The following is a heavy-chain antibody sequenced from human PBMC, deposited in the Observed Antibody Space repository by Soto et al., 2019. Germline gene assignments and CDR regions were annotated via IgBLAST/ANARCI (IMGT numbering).Heavy chain of an antibody. CDR2: IYYSGST. Sequence: QLQLQESGPGLVKPSETLSLTCTVSGGSISSRGYYWGWIRQPPGKGLEWIGTIYYSGSTYYNPSLXTXVXXAVDTSANQFALKPSSVTAADTAVYYCATSNWFDPWGQGTLVTVSS. J-gene: IGHJ5*02. V-gene: IGHV4-39*01. CDR3: ATSNWFDP. CDR1: GGSISSRGYY.